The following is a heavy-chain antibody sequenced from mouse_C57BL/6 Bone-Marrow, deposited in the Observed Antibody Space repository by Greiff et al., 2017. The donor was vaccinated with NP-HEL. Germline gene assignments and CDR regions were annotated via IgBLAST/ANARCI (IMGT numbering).Heavy chain of an antibody. CDR1: GYTFTTYW. CDR2: IDPSDSYT. CDR3: ARKAYYGRSYEFAY. Sequence: QVQLKQPGAELVKPGASVKLSSKASGYTFTTYWMQWVKQRPGQGLEWIGEIDPSDSYTNYNQKFKGKATLTVDTSSSTANMQLSSLTSEDSAVYYCARKAYYGRSYEFAYWGQGTLVTVSA. D-gene: IGHD1-1*01. V-gene: IGHV1-50*01. J-gene: IGHJ3*01.